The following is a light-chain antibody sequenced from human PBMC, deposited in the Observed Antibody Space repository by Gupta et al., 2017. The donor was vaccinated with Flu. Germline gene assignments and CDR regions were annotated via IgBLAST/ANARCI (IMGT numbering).Light chain of an antibody. Sequence: DIQMTQSPSSLSASVVDRVTSTCRESQRISSYLNWYQQKPGKATKLLTYAGSRVQSGVPSMLSGSGSGTDFTLTITRLQPEDFVPYFCQHRDSSTWTFGQGTKVEIK. CDR2: AGS. CDR3: QHRDSSTWT. J-gene: IGKJ1*01. V-gene: IGKV1-39*01. CDR1: QRISSY.